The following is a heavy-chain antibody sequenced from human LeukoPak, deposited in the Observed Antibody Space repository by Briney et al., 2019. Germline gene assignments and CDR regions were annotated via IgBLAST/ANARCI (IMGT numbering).Heavy chain of an antibody. CDR2: INPNSGGT. CDR1: GYTFTGYY. J-gene: IGHJ4*02. CDR3: ARDGALLWFGELLFDY. D-gene: IGHD3-10*01. Sequence: ASVKVSFKASGYTFTGYYMHWVRQAPGQGLEWMGWINPNSGGTNYAQKFQGRVTMTRDTSISTAYMELSRLRSDDTAVYYCARDGALLWFGELLFDYWGQGTLVTVSS. V-gene: IGHV1-2*02.